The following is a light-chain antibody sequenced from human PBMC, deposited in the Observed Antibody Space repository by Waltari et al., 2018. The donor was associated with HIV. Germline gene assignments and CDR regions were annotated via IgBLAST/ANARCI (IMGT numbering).Light chain of an antibody. Sequence: DIQMTQSPSSLSASVGDRVTISCRARQSISTYLNWYQQKPGRAPKLLIYNGNILQGGVPSRFSGSGSGTDFTRSISSLQPEDFGTYYCQQSDSTLWTFGPGTKV. CDR1: QSISTY. CDR2: NGN. CDR3: QQSDSTLWT. V-gene: IGKV1-39*01. J-gene: IGKJ1*01.